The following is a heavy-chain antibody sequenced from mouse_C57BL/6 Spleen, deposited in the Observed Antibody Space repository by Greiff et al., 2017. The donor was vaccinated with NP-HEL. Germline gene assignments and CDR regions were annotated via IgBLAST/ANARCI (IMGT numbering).Heavy chain of an antibody. V-gene: IGHV1-52*01. D-gene: IGHD1-1*01. J-gene: IGHJ2*01. Sequence: VQLQQSGAELVRPGSSVKLSCKASGYTFTSYWMQWVKQRPIQGLEWIGNIDPSDSETHYNQKFKDKAKLTVDKSSSTAYLQLSSLTSEDSAVYYCARSAVVAHFDYWGQGTTLTVSS. CDR2: IDPSDSET. CDR1: GYTFTSYW. CDR3: ARSAVVAHFDY.